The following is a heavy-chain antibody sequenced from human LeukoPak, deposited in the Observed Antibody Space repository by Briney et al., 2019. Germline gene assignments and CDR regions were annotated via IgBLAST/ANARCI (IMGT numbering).Heavy chain of an antibody. Sequence: EASVKVSCKASGYTFTSYDINWVRQATGQGLEWMGWMNPNSGNTGYAQKFQGRVTITRNTSISTAYMELRSLRSDDTAVYYCARVVTMIVVALGYWGQGTLVTVSS. CDR3: ARVVTMIVVALGY. D-gene: IGHD3-22*01. CDR2: MNPNSGNT. CDR1: GYTFTSYD. J-gene: IGHJ4*02. V-gene: IGHV1-8*03.